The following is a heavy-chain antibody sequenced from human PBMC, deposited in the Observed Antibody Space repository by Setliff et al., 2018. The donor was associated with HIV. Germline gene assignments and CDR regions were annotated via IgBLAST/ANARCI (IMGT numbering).Heavy chain of an antibody. V-gene: IGHV1-2*06. CDR1: GYMFSGFH. CDR2: INPNSGGT. D-gene: IGHD6-6*01. J-gene: IGHJ4*02. Sequence: GASVKVSCKASGYMFSGFHMHWVRQAAGQGLEWMGRINPNSGGTNYAQKFQGRVTMTRDTSISTAYMELSRLRSDDTAVYYCARDAPRNTEAAPDYWGQGTLVTVSS. CDR3: ARDAPRNTEAAPDY.